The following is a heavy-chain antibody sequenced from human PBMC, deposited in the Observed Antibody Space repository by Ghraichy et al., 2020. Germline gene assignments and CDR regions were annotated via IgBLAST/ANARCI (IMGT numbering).Heavy chain of an antibody. J-gene: IGHJ4*02. CDR1: GFSFSSYW. CDR2: TKEDGNDK. Sequence: GGSLRLSCAASGFSFSSYWMSWVRQAPGKGLESVATTKEDGNDKYYVDSVKGRFTISRDNAKNSLYLQMNSLRVEDTALYYCARDPWDYWGQGTLVTVSS. CDR3: ARDPWDY. V-gene: IGHV3-7*03.